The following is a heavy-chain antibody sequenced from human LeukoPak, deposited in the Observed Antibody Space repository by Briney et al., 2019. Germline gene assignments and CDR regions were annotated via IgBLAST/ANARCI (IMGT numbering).Heavy chain of an antibody. CDR2: IYYSGST. Sequence: SETLSLTCTVSGGSISSSSYYWGWIRQPPGKGLEWVGSIYYSGSTYYNPSLKSRVTISVDTSKNQFSLKLSSVTAADTAVYYCARLAIMVRGVIFDYWGQGTLVTVSS. J-gene: IGHJ4*02. CDR3: ARLAIMVRGVIFDY. CDR1: GGSISSSSYY. V-gene: IGHV4-39*01. D-gene: IGHD3-10*01.